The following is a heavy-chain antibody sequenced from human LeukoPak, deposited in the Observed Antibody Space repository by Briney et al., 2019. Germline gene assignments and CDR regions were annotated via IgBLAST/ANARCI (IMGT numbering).Heavy chain of an antibody. Sequence: SETLSLTCAVYGGSFSGYYWSWIRQPPVKVLEWIGEIKHSGSTNYNPSLKSRVTISVDTSKNQFSLKLSSVTAADTAVYYCARGEEPIYVAHYYYGMDVWGQGTTVTVSS. V-gene: IGHV4-34*01. J-gene: IGHJ6*02. D-gene: IGHD1-14*01. CDR1: GGSFSGYY. CDR3: ARGEEPIYVAHYYYGMDV. CDR2: IKHSGST.